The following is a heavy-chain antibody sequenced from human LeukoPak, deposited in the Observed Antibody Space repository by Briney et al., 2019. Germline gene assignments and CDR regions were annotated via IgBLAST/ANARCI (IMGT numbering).Heavy chain of an antibody. Sequence: ASVKVSCKASGYTFTSYDINWVRQATGQGLEWMGWMNPNSGNTGYAQKFQGRVTMTRNTSISTAYMELSSLRSEDTAVYYCAREKAPYYYGSGSTGLRYYGMDVWGQGTTVTVSS. J-gene: IGHJ6*02. CDR1: GYTFTSYD. CDR3: AREKAPYYYGSGSTGLRYYGMDV. D-gene: IGHD3-10*01. CDR2: MNPNSGNT. V-gene: IGHV1-8*01.